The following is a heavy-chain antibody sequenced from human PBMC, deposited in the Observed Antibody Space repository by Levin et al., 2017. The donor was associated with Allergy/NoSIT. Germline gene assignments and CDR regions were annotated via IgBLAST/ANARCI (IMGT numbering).Heavy chain of an antibody. J-gene: IGHJ4*02. V-gene: IGHV1-8*01. D-gene: IGHD2-21*02. CDR2: MNPDSGNS. Sequence: PQASVKVSCKASGYTFTHYDFTWVRQATGQGLEWMGWMNPDSGNSNFAQKFRGRVTVTTDSSISTVYMELRNLRSEDTAVYYCARATRNELLSEYWGQGTLVTVSS. CDR3: ARATRNELLSEY. CDR1: GYTFTHYD.